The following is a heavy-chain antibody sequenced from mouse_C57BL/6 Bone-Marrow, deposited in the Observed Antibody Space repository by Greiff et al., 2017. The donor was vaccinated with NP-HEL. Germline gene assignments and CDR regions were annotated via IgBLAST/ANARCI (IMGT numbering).Heavy chain of an antibody. D-gene: IGHD1-3*01. CDR3: TTYNDGFAY. Sequence: EVKLQESGAELVRPGASVKLSCTASGFNIKDDYMHWVKQRPEQGLEWIGWIDPENGDTEYASKFQGKATITADTSSNTAYLQLSSLTSEDTAVYYCTTYNDGFAYWGQGTLVTVSA. CDR2: IDPENGDT. J-gene: IGHJ3*01. V-gene: IGHV14-4*01. CDR1: GFNIKDDY.